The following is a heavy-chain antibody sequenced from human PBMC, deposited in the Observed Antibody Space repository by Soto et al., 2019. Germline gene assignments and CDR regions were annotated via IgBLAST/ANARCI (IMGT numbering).Heavy chain of an antibody. V-gene: IGHV4-31*03. CDR1: GGSISSGGYY. D-gene: IGHD3-22*01. Sequence: TLSLTCTVSGGSISSGGYYWSWIRQHPGKGLEWIGYIYYSGSTYYNPSLKSRVTISVDTSKNQFSLKLSSVTAADTAVYYCARADYYDSSGYYRAPPPNYYYGMDVWGQGTTVTVSS. J-gene: IGHJ6*02. CDR2: IYYSGST. CDR3: ARADYYDSSGYYRAPPPNYYYGMDV.